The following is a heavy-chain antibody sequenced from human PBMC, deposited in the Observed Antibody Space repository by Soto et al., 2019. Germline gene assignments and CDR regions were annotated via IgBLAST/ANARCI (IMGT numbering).Heavy chain of an antibody. J-gene: IGHJ6*02. CDR2: ISGSGGTT. V-gene: IGHV3-23*01. Sequence: EVQLLESGGGLVQPGGSLRLSCAASGFTFSSYAMTWVHQAPGKGLEWVSAISGSGGTTYHADSVKGRFTISRDNSKNTLYLQMNSLRAEDAAVYYCAKPPYSSSSYYYYGMDVWGQGTTVTVSS. D-gene: IGHD6-6*01. CDR1: GFTFSSYA. CDR3: AKPPYSSSSYYYYGMDV.